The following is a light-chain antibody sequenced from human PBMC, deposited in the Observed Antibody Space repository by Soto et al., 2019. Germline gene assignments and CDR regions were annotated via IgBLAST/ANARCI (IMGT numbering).Light chain of an antibody. J-gene: IGKJ3*01. CDR1: QDIMNF. CDR2: AAS. Sequence: DIPMTQSPTSLSASVGDRVTITCRASQDIMNFVAWYQQKPGKAPKLLIYAASSLQSGVPSRFSGSGSGTDFTLTINRLQPEDVATYSCQKYSSVPVFGPGTKVEIK. CDR3: QKYSSVPV. V-gene: IGKV1-27*01.